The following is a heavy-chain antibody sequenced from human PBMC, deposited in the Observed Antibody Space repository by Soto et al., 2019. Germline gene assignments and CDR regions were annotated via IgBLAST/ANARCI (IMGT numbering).Heavy chain of an antibody. D-gene: IGHD2-15*01. J-gene: IGHJ4*02. CDR3: ARAGYCSGGICFHGNCDY. Sequence: QVQLVQSGAEVKRPGASVKVSCKASGYTFTTYYMHWVRQAPGQGLEWLGIINPNGGSTTYAQKLQGRVTMTRDTSTSTVYLELSSLRSEDTAVYYCARAGYCSGGICFHGNCDYWGQGTLVTVSA. CDR1: GYTFTTYY. V-gene: IGHV1-46*01. CDR2: INPNGGST.